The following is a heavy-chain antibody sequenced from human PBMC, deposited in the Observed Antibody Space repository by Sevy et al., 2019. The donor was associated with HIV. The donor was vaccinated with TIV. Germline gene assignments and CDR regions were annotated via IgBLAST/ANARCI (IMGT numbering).Heavy chain of an antibody. CDR1: GFTFSSYA. CDR3: AGSSGWYGHDAFDI. D-gene: IGHD6-19*01. V-gene: IGHV3-30-3*01. Sequence: GGSLRLSCAASGFTFSSYAMHWVRQAPGKGLEWVAVISYDGSNKYYADSVKGRFTISRENSKNTLYLQMNSLRAEDTAVYYCAGSSGWYGHDAFDIWGQVTMVTVSS. CDR2: ISYDGSNK. J-gene: IGHJ3*02.